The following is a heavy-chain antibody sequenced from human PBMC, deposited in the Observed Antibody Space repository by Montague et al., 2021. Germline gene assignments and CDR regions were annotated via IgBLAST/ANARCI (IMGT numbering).Heavy chain of an antibody. D-gene: IGHD2-2*01. CDR3: ARDTSGVFDI. V-gene: IGHV3-7*05. Sequence: SLILSCAASGFTFTDYWMTWIRQAPGKGLEWVANIKQDGTLAHYXASVKGRFTISRDNAKNSLYLQMNSLRAEDTALYYCARDTSGVFDIWGQGTMVTVSS. CDR2: IKQDGTLA. CDR1: GFTFTDYW. J-gene: IGHJ3*02.